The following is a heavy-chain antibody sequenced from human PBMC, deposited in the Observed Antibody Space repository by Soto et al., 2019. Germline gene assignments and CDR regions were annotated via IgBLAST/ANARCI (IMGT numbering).Heavy chain of an antibody. J-gene: IGHJ4*02. Sequence: DVQLLESGGGLVQPGGSLRLSCAASGFSFSSYAMVWVRQAPGKWLEWVAVISARGGSSYFADSVEGRFTLSRDNSKNVLSLEITSLRAEDTAIYFCAKAAIEYSASVDNGVKGTLVVVSS. CDR1: GFSFSSYA. CDR3: AKAAIEYSASVDN. CDR2: ISARGGSS. V-gene: IGHV3-23*01. D-gene: IGHD5-12*01.